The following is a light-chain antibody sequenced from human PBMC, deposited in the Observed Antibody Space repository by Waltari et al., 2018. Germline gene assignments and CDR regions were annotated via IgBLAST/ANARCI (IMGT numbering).Light chain of an antibody. CDR3: QQYGSSPPYS. J-gene: IGKJ2*01. Sequence: IVLTQSPGTLSLSPGERASLSCRASQNVRNNYLAWYQHKPGQAPRVLIYGASTRATGIEDRFSGSGSGTDFTLTISRLEPEDFAVYYCQQYGSSPPYSFGQGTKPEIK. CDR1: QNVRNNY. CDR2: GAS. V-gene: IGKV3-20*01.